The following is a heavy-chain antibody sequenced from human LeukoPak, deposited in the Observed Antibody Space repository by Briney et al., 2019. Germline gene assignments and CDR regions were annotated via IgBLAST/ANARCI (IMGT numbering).Heavy chain of an antibody. CDR3: ARDLLWGRYYGTDV. V-gene: IGHV3-21*01. Sequence: GGSLRLSCAASGFTFSSYSMNWVRQAPGKGLEWVSSISSSSSYIYYADSVKGRFTISRDNAKNSLYLQMNSLRAEDTAVYYCARDLLWGRYYGTDVWGQGTTVTVSS. CDR2: ISSSSSYI. D-gene: IGHD3-16*01. J-gene: IGHJ6*02. CDR1: GFTFSSYS.